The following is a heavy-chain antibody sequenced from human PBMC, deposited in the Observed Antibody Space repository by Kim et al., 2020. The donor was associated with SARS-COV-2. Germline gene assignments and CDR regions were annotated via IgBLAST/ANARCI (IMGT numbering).Heavy chain of an antibody. J-gene: IGHJ4*02. D-gene: IGHD2-2*01. CDR3: ARGQPLDY. CDR2: ISYSGNS. Sequence: SETLSLTCSVSGGSIRSGGKFWTWIRQHPAKGLEWIGYISYSGNSHYSPSLRSRVSISLQTSENQFSLELTSVTPADTAVYYCARGQPLDYWGLGSLVT. V-gene: IGHV4-31*03. CDR1: GGSIRSGGKF.